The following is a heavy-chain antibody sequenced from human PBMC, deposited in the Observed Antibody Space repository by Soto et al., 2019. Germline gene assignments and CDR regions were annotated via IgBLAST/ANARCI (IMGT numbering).Heavy chain of an antibody. CDR1: GFTFSSYE. V-gene: IGHV3-48*03. CDR2: ISSSGSTI. J-gene: IGHJ5*02. CDR3: ARESQNWFDP. Sequence: GGSLRLSCAASGFTFSSYEMNWVHQAPGKGLEWVSYISSSGSTIYYANSVKGRFTISRDNAKNSLYLQMNSLRAEDTAVYYCARESQNWFDPWGQGTLVTVSS.